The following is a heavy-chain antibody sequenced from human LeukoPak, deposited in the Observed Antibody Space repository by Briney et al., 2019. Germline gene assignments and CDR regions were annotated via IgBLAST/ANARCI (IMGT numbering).Heavy chain of an antibody. V-gene: IGHV3-30-3*01. Sequence: GGSLRLSCAASGFTFSSNAMHWVRQAPGKGLEWVAVISYDGSNKYYADSVKGRFTISRDNSKNTLYLQMNSLRAEDTAVYYCARDPGYGSGSSYFDYWGQGTLVTVSS. J-gene: IGHJ4*02. CDR2: ISYDGSNK. CDR3: ARDPGYGSGSSYFDY. CDR1: GFTFSSNA. D-gene: IGHD3-10*01.